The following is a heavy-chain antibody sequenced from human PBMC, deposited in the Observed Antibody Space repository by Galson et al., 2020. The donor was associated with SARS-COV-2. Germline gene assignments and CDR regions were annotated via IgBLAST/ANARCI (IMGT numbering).Heavy chain of an antibody. Sequence: SLKISCAASDFTFRNYAMSWVRQAPGKGLESVSDHSNSGGSTYYADSVKGRFTISRDNSKNTLYLQMNSLRAEDTAVYYCAKGRTVGYYYYYYYMDVWGKGTTVTISS. CDR1: DFTFRNYA. D-gene: IGHD4-17*01. J-gene: IGHJ6*03. CDR2: HSNSGGST. V-gene: IGHV3-23*01. CDR3: AKGRTVGYYYYYYYMDV.